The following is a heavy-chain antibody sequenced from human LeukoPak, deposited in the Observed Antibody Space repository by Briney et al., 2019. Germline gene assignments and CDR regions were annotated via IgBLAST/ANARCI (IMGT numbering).Heavy chain of an antibody. D-gene: IGHD6-13*01. CDR3: AMAAGGLYYFDY. V-gene: IGHV5-51*01. J-gene: IGHJ4*02. CDR2: VYPGDSDT. CDR1: GYSFTSYW. Sequence: GESLKISCKGSGYSFTSYWIGWVRQMPGKGLEWMGVVYPGDSDTKYSPSFQGQVTISADKSISTAYLQWRSLKASDTAIYYCAMAAGGLYYFDYWGQGTLVTVSS.